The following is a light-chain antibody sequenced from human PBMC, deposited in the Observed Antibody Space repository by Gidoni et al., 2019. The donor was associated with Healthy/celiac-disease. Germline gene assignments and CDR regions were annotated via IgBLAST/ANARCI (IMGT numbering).Light chain of an antibody. V-gene: IGKV3-11*01. CDR1: QSVSSY. CDR3: QYRSNGPSSLT. CDR2: DAS. J-gene: IGKJ4*01. Sequence: EIRLTQSPATLSLSPGERATLSCRASQSVSSYLAWCQPKPGQAPRLLIYDASNRATGIPARFSGSGSGTDFTLTISSLEPEDFAVDYCQYRSNGPSSLTFGGGTKVEIK.